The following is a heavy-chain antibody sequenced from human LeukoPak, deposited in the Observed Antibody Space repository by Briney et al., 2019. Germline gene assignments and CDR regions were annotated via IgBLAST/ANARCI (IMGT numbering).Heavy chain of an antibody. CDR3: ARDKNPTVFDY. CDR1: GGSISSYF. Sequence: SETLSLTCTVSGGSISSYFWSWIRQPPGKGLEWIGYVYYSGSTNYNPSLKSRVTISVDTSKKQFSLKLSSATAADTAVYYCARDKNPTVFDYWGQGTLVTVSS. J-gene: IGHJ4*02. CDR2: VYYSGST. V-gene: IGHV4-59*01.